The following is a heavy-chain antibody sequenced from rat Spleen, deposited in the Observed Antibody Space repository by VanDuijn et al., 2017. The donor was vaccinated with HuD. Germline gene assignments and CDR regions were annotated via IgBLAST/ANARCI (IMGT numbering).Heavy chain of an antibody. Sequence: EVQLVESGGGLVQPGRSLKLSCAASGFIFSDHYMAWVRQAPTKGLEWVASINTGGGNTYYRDSVKGRFTIARDNAKSTLYLQMDSLRYEDTATYYCARPRHNSGYVWFAYWGQGTLVTVSS. V-gene: IGHV5-25*01. CDR2: INTGGGNT. CDR3: ARPRHNSGYVWFAY. D-gene: IGHD4-3*01. J-gene: IGHJ3*01. CDR1: GFIFSDHY.